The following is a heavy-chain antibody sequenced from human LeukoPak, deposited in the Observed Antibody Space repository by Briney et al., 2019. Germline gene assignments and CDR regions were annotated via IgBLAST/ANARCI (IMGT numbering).Heavy chain of an antibody. CDR1: GFTFSSYW. CDR2: TKVDGSES. V-gene: IGHV3-7*01. CDR3: ARDQSAGASDI. J-gene: IGHJ3*02. Sequence: GGSLRLSCAASGFTFSSYWMTWVRQAPGKGLEWVANTKVDGSESYYADSVMGRFMISRDNAKNSLYLQMNSLRVDDTAVYYCARDQSAGASDIWGQGTMVTVS.